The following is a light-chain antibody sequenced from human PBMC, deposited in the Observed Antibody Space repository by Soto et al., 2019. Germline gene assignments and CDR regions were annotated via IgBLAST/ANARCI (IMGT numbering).Light chain of an antibody. CDR1: SSNIGSFYD. CDR3: QAYDNSLNHVV. J-gene: IGLJ2*01. Sequence: QLVLTQPPSVSGAQGQRVTIPCTGSSSNIGSFYDVHWYQQLPGTVPKLLIYGDNNRPSGVPDRFSGSKSGTAASLAITGLQAEDEADYYCQAYDNSLNHVVFGGGTKVTVL. CDR2: GDN. V-gene: IGLV1-40*01.